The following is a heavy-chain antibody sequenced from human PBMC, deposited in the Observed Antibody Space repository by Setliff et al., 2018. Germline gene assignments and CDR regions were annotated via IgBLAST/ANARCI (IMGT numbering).Heavy chain of an antibody. CDR2: IYDTGNT. Sequence: SETLSLTCTVSDGSISNAYWSWIRESPGKGLEWIGYIYDTGNTNSDPSLKSRVTMSVDTSKNQVSLKMTSVTAADTAVYYCARHGPTRTDSWFDSFDVWGQGTKVTVSS. CDR1: DGSISNAY. CDR3: ARHGPTRTDSWFDSFDV. V-gene: IGHV4-59*08. D-gene: IGHD3-10*01. J-gene: IGHJ3*01.